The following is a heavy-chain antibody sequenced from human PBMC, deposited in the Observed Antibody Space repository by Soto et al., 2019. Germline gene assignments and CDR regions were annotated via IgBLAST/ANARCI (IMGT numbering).Heavy chain of an antibody. J-gene: IGHJ5*02. V-gene: IGHV1-8*01. CDR3: ARGGSIAARPGPKXXDP. D-gene: IGHD6-6*01. CDR2: MNPNSGNT. CDR1: GYTFTSYD. Sequence: QVQLVQSGAEVKKPGASVKVSCKASGYTFTSYDINWVRQATGQGLEWMGWMNPNSGNTGYEQKFPGKVXMTRNTSISTAYMELSSLRSEDTAXXXXARGGSIAARPGPKXXDPWGQGTLVXVXS.